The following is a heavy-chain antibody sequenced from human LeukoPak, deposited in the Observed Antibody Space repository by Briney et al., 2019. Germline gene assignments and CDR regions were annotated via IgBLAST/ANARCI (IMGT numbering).Heavy chain of an antibody. CDR2: ISGSGGST. CDR3: ANRVRGSYYYGY. CDR1: GFTFSSYA. D-gene: IGHD1-26*01. Sequence: SGGSLRLSCAASGFTFSSYAMSWVRQAPGKGLEWVSAISGSGGSTYYADSVKGRFTISRDNSKNTLYLQMNSLRAEDTAVYYCANRVRGSYYYGYWGQGTLVTVSS. J-gene: IGHJ4*02. V-gene: IGHV3-23*01.